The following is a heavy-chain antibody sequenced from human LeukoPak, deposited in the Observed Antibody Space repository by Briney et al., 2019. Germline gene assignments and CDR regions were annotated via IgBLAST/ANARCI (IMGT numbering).Heavy chain of an antibody. CDR2: IYYSGST. D-gene: IGHD6-19*01. CDR3: ARSGWYRGAFDI. Sequence: SETLSLTCTVSGGSISSSSYYWGWIRQPPGKGLEWIGSIYYSGSTYHSPSLKSRVTISVDTSKNQFSLKLSSVTAADTAVYYCARSGWYRGAFDIWGQGTMVTVSS. CDR1: GGSISSSSYY. J-gene: IGHJ3*02. V-gene: IGHV4-39*01.